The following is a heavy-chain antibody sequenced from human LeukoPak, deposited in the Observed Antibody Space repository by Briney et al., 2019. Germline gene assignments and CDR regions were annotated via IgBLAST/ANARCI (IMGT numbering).Heavy chain of an antibody. Sequence: GASVKVSFKVSGYTLPELSKHWVRQAPAKGLEWMGGFDPEDGETIYAQKFQGRVTMTEDTSTDTAYMELSSLRSEDTAVYYCATAANNIVATTAYYYYYMDVWGKGTTVTVSS. CDR1: GYTLPELS. CDR2: FDPEDGET. CDR3: ATAANNIVATTAYYYYYMDV. D-gene: IGHD5-12*01. J-gene: IGHJ6*03. V-gene: IGHV1-24*01.